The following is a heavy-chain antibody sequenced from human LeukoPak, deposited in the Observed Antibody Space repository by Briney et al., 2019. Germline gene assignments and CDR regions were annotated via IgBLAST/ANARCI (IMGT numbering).Heavy chain of an antibody. CDR2: ISGSGGST. Sequence: GGSLRLSCAASGFTFSSYGMSWVRQAPGKGLEWVSAISGSGGSTYYADSVKGRFTISRDNSKNTLYLQMNSLRAEDTAVYYCAKGKSIVGATTPDYFDYWGQGTLVTVSS. J-gene: IGHJ4*02. D-gene: IGHD1-26*01. CDR1: GFTFSSYG. V-gene: IGHV3-23*01. CDR3: AKGKSIVGATTPDYFDY.